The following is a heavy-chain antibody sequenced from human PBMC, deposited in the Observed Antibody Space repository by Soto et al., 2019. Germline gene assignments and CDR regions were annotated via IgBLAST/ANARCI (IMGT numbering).Heavy chain of an antibody. CDR2: IWYDGSNK. V-gene: IGHV3-33*01. CDR3: ARDYESVLDSGYDSPPYYFDC. J-gene: IGHJ4*02. CDR1: GLTFSSYG. D-gene: IGHD5-12*01. Sequence: HPGGSLRLSCAASGLTFSSYGMHWVRQAPGKGLEWVAVIWYDGSNKYYADSVKGRFTISRDNSKNTLYLQMNSLRSEDTAVYYCARDYESVLDSGYDSPPYYFDCWGQGTLVTVSS.